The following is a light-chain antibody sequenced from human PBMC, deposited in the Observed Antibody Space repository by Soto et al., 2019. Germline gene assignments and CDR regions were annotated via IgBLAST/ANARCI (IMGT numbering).Light chain of an antibody. CDR2: GSS. J-gene: IGKJ5*01. V-gene: IGKV3-15*01. Sequence: EIVMTQSPATLSVSPGERATLSCRASQSVRSNLAWYQHKPGQAPRLLIYGSSTRATGVPDRFSGSGSGTEFTLIISSLQSEDVALYYCQQYSNWPPAITFGQGTRLEIK. CDR1: QSVRSN. CDR3: QQYSNWPPAIT.